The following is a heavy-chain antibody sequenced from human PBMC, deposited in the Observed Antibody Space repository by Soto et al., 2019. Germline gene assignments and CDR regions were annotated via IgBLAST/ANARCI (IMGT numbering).Heavy chain of an antibody. V-gene: IGHV3-30*18. J-gene: IGHJ6*03. CDR2: ISYDGSNK. D-gene: IGHD2-2*01. Sequence: PGGSLRLSCAASGFTFSSYGMHWVRQAPGKGLEWEAVISYDGSNKYYADSVKGRFTISRDNSKNTLYLQMNSLRAEDTAVYYCAKDAHVVVPAAGATETGGYYYYYYMDVWGKGTTVTVSS. CDR3: AKDAHVVVPAAGATETGGYYYYYYMDV. CDR1: GFTFSSYG.